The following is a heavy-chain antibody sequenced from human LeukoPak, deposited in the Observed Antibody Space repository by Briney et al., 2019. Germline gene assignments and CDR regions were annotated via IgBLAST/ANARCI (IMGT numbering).Heavy chain of an antibody. V-gene: IGHV4-59*12. Sequence: SETLSLTGTGSGGSISGYKWSWIRQPPGKGLEWIGYIGSTNYNPSLKSRVTMSVDTSKNQFSLKLSFVTAADTAVYYCARNQGRWLRVFDYWGQGSLVTASS. CDR1: GGSISGYK. J-gene: IGHJ4*02. D-gene: IGHD5-12*01. CDR2: IGST. CDR3: ARNQGRWLRVFDY.